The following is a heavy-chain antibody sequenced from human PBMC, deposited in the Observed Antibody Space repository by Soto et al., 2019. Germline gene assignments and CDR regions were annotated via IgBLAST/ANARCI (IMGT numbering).Heavy chain of an antibody. CDR1: GFTVSSNY. CDR3: ARDHFWSGYEAFDI. J-gene: IGHJ3*02. Sequence: GGSLRLSCAASGFTVSSNYMSWVRQAPGKGLEWVSVIYSGGSTYYADSVKGRFTISRDNSKNTLYLQMNSLRAEDTAVYYCARDHFWSGYEAFDIWGHGTMVTVSS. V-gene: IGHV3-66*01. D-gene: IGHD3-3*02. CDR2: IYSGGST.